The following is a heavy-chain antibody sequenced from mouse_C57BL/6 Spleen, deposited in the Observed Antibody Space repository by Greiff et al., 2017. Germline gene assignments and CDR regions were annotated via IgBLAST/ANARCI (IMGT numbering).Heavy chain of an antibody. D-gene: IGHD2-3*01. CDR1: GFTFSSYA. CDR2: ISDDGSYT. V-gene: IGHV5-4*03. Sequence: EVKLVESGGGLVKPGGSLKLSCAASGFTFSSYAMSWVRQTPEKRLEWVATISDDGSYTTYPDNVKGRFTISRDNAKNNLYLQMNHLKSEDTAMXYCASGIYDGYYPFAYWGQGTLVTVSA. J-gene: IGHJ3*01. CDR3: ASGIYDGYYPFAY.